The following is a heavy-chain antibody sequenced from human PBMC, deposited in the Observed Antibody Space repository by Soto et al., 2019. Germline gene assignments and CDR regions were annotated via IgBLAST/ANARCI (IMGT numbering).Heavy chain of an antibody. CDR3: ASGGWGSSWCEGESRIDY. CDR1: GFTFSSYD. J-gene: IGHJ4*02. D-gene: IGHD6-13*01. V-gene: IGHV3-13*01. CDR2: IGAAGDT. Sequence: EVQLVESGGGLVQPGGSLRLSCAASGFTFSSYDMHWVRQVTGKGLEWVSAIGAAGDTYYPDSVKGRFTISRENAKNSLYLQMNSLRAEDTAVYYCASGGWGSSWCEGESRIDYWGQGTLVTVSS.